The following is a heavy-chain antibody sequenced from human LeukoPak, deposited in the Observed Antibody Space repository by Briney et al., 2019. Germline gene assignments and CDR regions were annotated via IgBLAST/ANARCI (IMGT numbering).Heavy chain of an antibody. D-gene: IGHD1/OR15-1a*01. CDR1: GGSFSGYY. CDR3: ASIKTVGGGTIDY. V-gene: IGHV4-34*01. CDR2: INHSGST. J-gene: IGHJ4*02. Sequence: SETLSLTCAVYGGSFSGYYWSWIRQPPGKGLEWIGEINHSGSTNYNPSLKSRVTISVDTSKNQFSLKLSSVTAADTAVYYCASIKTVGGGTIDYWGQGTLVTVSS.